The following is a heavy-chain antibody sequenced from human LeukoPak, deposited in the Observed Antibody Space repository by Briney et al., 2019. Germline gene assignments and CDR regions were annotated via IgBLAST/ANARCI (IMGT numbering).Heavy chain of an antibody. D-gene: IGHD6-13*01. CDR2: ISSSSSTI. J-gene: IGHJ6*03. CDR1: GFTFSSYS. V-gene: IGHV3-48*04. CDR3: AKNEWRAAVTIQFMDV. Sequence: GGSLRLSCATSGFTFSSYSMNWVRQAPGKGLEWVSYISSSSSTIYYADSVKGRFTISRDNAKNSLYLQMNSLRAEDTAVYYCAKNEWRAAVTIQFMDVWGKGTTVTVSS.